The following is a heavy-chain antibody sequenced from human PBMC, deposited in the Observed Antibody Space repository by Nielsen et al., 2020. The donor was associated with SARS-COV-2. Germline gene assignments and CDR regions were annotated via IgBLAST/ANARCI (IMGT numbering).Heavy chain of an antibody. V-gene: IGHV1-69*13. CDR3: ARGVAARRFLYYYYGMDV. D-gene: IGHD6-6*01. CDR1: GYTFTSYG. J-gene: IGHJ6*02. CDR2: IIPIFGTA. Sequence: SVKVSCKASGYTFTSYGISWVRQAPGQGLEWMGGIIPIFGTANYAQKFQGRVTITADESTSTAYMELSSLRSEDTAVYYCARGVAARRFLYYYYGMDVWGQGTTVTVSS.